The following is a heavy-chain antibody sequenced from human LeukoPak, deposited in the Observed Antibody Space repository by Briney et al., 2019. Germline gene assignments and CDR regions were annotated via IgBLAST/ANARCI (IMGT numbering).Heavy chain of an antibody. CDR2: IYYSGST. D-gene: IGHD5-24*01. CDR1: GGSISSYY. J-gene: IGHJ3*02. V-gene: IGHV4-59*01. CDR3: ARDYAGYKYTAFDI. Sequence: SETLSLTCTVSGGSISSYYWSWIRQPPGKGLEWVGYIYYSGSTNYNPSLKSRVTISVDTSKNQFSLKLSSVTAADTAVYYCARDYAGYKYTAFDIWGQGTMVTVSS.